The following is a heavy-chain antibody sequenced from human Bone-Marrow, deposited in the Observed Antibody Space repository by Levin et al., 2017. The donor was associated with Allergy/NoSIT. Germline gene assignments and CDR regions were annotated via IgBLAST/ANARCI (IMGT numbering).Heavy chain of an antibody. Sequence: SETLSLTCTVSGGSISSSSYYWGWIRQPPGKGLEWIGSIYYSGSTYYNPSLKSRVTISVDTSKNQFSLKLSSVTAADTAVYYCARGDRDCTNGVCYIQPLYFDYWGQGTLVTVSS. CDR3: ARGDRDCTNGVCYIQPLYFDY. V-gene: IGHV4-39*01. CDR2: IYYSGST. D-gene: IGHD2-8*01. CDR1: GGSISSSSYY. J-gene: IGHJ4*02.